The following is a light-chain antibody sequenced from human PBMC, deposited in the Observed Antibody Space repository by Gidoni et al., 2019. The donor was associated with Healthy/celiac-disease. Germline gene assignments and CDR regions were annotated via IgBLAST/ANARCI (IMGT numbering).Light chain of an antibody. J-gene: IGKJ5*01. CDR2: LGS. CDR1: QSLLHSNGYNY. V-gene: IGKV2-28*01. Sequence: DIGRTQSPLSLPVTPGEPASISCRSSQSLLHSNGYNYLDWYLQKPGQSPQLLIYLGSNRASGVPDRFSGSGSGTDFTLKISRVEAEDVGVYYCMQALQTPFTFGQGTRLEIK. CDR3: MQALQTPFT.